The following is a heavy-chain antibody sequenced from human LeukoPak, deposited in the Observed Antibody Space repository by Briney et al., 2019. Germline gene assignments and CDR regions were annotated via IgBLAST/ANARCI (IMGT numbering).Heavy chain of an antibody. CDR3: ARRVGATSHFDY. CDR2: IYHSGST. V-gene: IGHV4-38-2*02. CDR1: GYSISSGYY. D-gene: IGHD1-26*01. Sequence: SETLSLTCTVSGYSISSGYYWGWIRQPPGKGLEWIGSIYHSGSTYYNPSLKSRVTISVDTSKNQFSLKLSSVTAADTAVYYCARRVGATSHFDYWGQGTLVTVSS. J-gene: IGHJ4*02.